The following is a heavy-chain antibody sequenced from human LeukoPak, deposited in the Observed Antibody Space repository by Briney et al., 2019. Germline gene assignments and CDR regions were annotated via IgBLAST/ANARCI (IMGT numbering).Heavy chain of an antibody. Sequence: SETLSLTCTVSGGSISSYYWSWIRQPAGQGLKWIGRIYTSGSTNYNPSLKSRVTMSVDTSKNQFSLKLSSVTAADTAVYYCARGDSTAFDIWGQGTMVTVSS. V-gene: IGHV4-4*07. J-gene: IGHJ3*02. CDR1: GGSISSYY. CDR3: ARGDSTAFDI. CDR2: IYTSGST. D-gene: IGHD2-21*02.